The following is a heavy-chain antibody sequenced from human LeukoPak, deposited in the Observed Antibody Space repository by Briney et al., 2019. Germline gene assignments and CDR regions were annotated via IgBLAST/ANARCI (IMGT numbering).Heavy chain of an antibody. J-gene: IGHJ6*03. V-gene: IGHV4-38-2*01. D-gene: IGHD3-22*01. CDR3: ARLISGSSGYYHYYYYYYCMDV. CDR2: IYHSGST. Sequence: SETLSLTCAVSGYSISSGYYWGWIRPPPGKGLEWIGSIYHSGSTYYNPSLKSRVTISVDTSKNQFSLKLSSVTAADTAVYYCARLISGSSGYYHYYYYYYCMDVWGKGTTATVSS. CDR1: GYSISSGYY.